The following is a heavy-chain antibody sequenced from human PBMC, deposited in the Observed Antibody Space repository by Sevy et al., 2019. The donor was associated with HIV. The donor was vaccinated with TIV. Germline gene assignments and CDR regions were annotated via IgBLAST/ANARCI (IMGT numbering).Heavy chain of an antibody. J-gene: IGHJ6*02. D-gene: IGHD4-4*01. Sequence: GGSLRLSCATSGFTFSSYSMHWVRQAPGKGLEWVATISYDGSNKHYADSVKGRFTISRDNFKNSLSLQMNSLRAEDTAVYYCAKALHRVYFGMDVWGQGTTVTVSS. CDR3: AKALHRVYFGMDV. V-gene: IGHV3-30-3*01. CDR1: GFTFSSYS. CDR2: ISYDGSNK.